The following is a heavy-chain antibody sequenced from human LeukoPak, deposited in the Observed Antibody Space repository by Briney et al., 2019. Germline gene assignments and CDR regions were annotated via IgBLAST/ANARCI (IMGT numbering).Heavy chain of an antibody. J-gene: IGHJ6*02. CDR3: ARPRKYSSGWYSYYYYGMDV. Sequence: GGSLRLSCAASGFTFSTYGMTWVRQAPGKGLEWVSSISSSSSYIYYADSVKGRFTISRDNAKNSLYLQMNSLRAEDTAVYYCARPRKYSSGWYSYYYYGMDVWGQGTTVTVSS. V-gene: IGHV3-21*01. CDR1: GFTFSTYG. D-gene: IGHD6-19*01. CDR2: ISSSSSYI.